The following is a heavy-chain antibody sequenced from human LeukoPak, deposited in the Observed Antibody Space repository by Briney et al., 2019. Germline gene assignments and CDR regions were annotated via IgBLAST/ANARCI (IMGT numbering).Heavy chain of an antibody. Sequence: SETLSLTCTVSGGSISSGGYYWSWIRQPPGKGLEWIGYIYHSGSTYYNPSLKSRVTISVDRSKNQFSLKLSSVTAEDTAVYYCARDFKSGGSDAFDIWGQGTMVTVSS. D-gene: IGHD2-15*01. V-gene: IGHV4-30-2*01. J-gene: IGHJ3*02. CDR2: IYHSGST. CDR3: ARDFKSGGSDAFDI. CDR1: GGSISSGGYY.